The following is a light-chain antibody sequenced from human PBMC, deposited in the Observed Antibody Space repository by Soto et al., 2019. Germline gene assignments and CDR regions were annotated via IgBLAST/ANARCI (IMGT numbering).Light chain of an antibody. J-gene: IGLJ1*01. V-gene: IGLV2-14*01. Sequence: QSVLTQPASVSGSPGQSITISCTGTSSDVGGYNSVSWYRQDPGKAPKLMIYDVTNRPSGVSNRFSGSKSGNTASLTISGLQAEDEADYYCSSFTSDIPYVLGNGTKVTV. CDR3: SSFTSDIPYV. CDR2: DVT. CDR1: SSDVGGYNS.